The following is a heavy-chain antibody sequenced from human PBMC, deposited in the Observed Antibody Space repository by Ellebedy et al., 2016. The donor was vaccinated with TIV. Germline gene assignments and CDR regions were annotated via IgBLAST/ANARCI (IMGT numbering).Heavy chain of an antibody. V-gene: IGHV3-23*01. CDR1: GFTFSSYA. D-gene: IGHD1-14*01. Sequence: GESLKISCAASGFTFSSYAMSWVRQAPGKGLEWVSTISNTGGSTYYADSVKGRFTISRDNSKNTLYLQMTSLGAEDTAIYYCARGRSGTYIHHAFDYWGQGTLVTVSS. CDR2: ISNTGGST. J-gene: IGHJ4*02. CDR3: ARGRSGTYIHHAFDY.